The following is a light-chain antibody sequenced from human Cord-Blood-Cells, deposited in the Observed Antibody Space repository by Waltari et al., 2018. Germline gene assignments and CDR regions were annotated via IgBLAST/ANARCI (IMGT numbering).Light chain of an antibody. CDR3: NSRDSSGNHWV. Sequence: SSELTQDPAVSVALGQTVRITFQGGSLRSYYASWYQQKPGQAPVLVIYGKNNRPSGIPDRFSGSSSGNTASLTITGAQAEDEADYYCNSRDSSGNHWVFGGGTKLTVL. CDR1: SLRSYY. V-gene: IGLV3-19*01. J-gene: IGLJ3*02. CDR2: GKN.